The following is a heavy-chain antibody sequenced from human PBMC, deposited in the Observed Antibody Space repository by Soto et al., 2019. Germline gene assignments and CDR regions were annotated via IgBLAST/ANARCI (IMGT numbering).Heavy chain of an antibody. CDR2: INPNSGGT. Sequence: GASVKVSCKASGYTFTGYYMHWVRQAPGQGLEGMGWINPNSGGTNYAQKFQGRVTMTRDTSISTAYMELSRLRSDDTAVYYCARDTAGGYSYGIDAFDIWGQGTMVTVSS. CDR3: ARDTAGGYSYGIDAFDI. D-gene: IGHD5-18*01. CDR1: GYTFTGYY. J-gene: IGHJ3*02. V-gene: IGHV1-2*02.